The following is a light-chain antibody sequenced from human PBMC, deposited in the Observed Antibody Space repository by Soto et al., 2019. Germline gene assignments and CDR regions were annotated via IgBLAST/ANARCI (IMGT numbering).Light chain of an antibody. Sequence: QSVLTQPPSASWTPGQRVTISCSGSNSNIGSNPVHWYQQFPGTAPKVLIYSNYQRPSGVPDRFSGSKSGTSASLAISGLQSEDEADYYCAAWDDRMSDLLFCGGTKGTVL. J-gene: IGLJ2*01. CDR2: SNY. CDR3: AAWDDRMSDLL. CDR1: NSNIGSNP. V-gene: IGLV1-44*01.